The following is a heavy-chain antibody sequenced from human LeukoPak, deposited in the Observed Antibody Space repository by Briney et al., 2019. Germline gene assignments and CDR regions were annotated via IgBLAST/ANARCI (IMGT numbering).Heavy chain of an antibody. D-gene: IGHD3-22*01. V-gene: IGHV4-4*07. J-gene: IGHJ5*02. CDR1: GVSISSYY. CDR3: ARGRRSVTMIVGNWFDP. CDR2: IHTSGST. Sequence: SETLSLTCTVSGVSISSYYWSWIRQPAGKGLEWIGRIHTSGSTNYNPSLKSRVAISIDTSKTQFSLKLTSVTAADTAVYYCARGRRSVTMIVGNWFDPWGQGTLVTVSS.